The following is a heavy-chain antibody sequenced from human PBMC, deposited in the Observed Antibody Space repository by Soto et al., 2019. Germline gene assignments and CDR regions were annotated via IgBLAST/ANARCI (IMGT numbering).Heavy chain of an antibody. CDR3: AKEDDAWTNGHFDI. CDR1: GFRFNNYD. J-gene: IGHJ3*02. V-gene: IGHV3-23*01. CDR2: VSGSGGIA. D-gene: IGHD2-8*01. Sequence: EVQLLESGGGLVQPGGSLRLSCAASGFRFNNYDMSWVRQAPGKGLEWGSGVSGSGGIAYYADSVKGRFTISRENSKNTLYVQMNSLRAEDTAIYYCAKEDDAWTNGHFDIWGQGTMVTVSS.